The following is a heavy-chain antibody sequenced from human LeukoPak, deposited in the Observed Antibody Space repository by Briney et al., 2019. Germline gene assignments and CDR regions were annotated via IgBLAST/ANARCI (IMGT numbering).Heavy chain of an antibody. D-gene: IGHD3-10*01. Sequence: PSETLSLTCTVSGGSISSGGYYWSWIRQPPGKGLEWIGYIYYSGSTNYNPSLKSRVTISVDTSKNQFSLKLSSVTAADTAVYYCAREGPGVGPPHTGDPRARPYYYYYYMDVWGKGTTVTVSS. CDR2: IYYSGST. CDR3: AREGPGVGPPHTGDPRARPYYYYYYMDV. CDR1: GGSISSGGYY. J-gene: IGHJ6*03. V-gene: IGHV4-61*08.